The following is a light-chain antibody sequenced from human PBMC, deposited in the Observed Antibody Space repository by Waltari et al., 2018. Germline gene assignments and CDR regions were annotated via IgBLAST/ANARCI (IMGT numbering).Light chain of an antibody. J-gene: IGLJ3*02. CDR2: QDD. CDR1: NLGNKN. V-gene: IGLV3-1*01. CDR3: QTWGSGAVV. Sequence: SYELTQPTSVSVSPGQTTRITCSGDNLGNKNDSWYQQRPGQSPILVIYQDDKRPSGIPERFSGSSSGDTATLTISGTQAVDEADYYCQTWGSGAVVFGGGTKVTVL.